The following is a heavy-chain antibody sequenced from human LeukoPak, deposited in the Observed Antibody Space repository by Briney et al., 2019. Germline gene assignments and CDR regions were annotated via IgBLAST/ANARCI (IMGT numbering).Heavy chain of an antibody. V-gene: IGHV3-15*01. CDR3: TTDLLDY. J-gene: IGHJ4*02. Sequence: GGSLRLSCTAFGFTLFTFNNAWMSWVRQTPGKGLEWVGRIKSKTDGGTTDYTAPVKGRFSISRDDSKNTVYLQVNSLKTDDTAVYYCTTDLLDYWGQGTLVTVSS. CDR1: GFTLFTFNNAW. CDR2: IKSKTDGGTT.